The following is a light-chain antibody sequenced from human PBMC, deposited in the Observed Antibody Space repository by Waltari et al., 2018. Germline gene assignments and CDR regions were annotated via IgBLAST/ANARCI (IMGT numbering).Light chain of an antibody. CDR3: SSYTSTSTLWV. Sequence: QSALTQPASVSGSPGQSITISCTGPPSDVDVYNYVSWYQQFPGKAPKLIIYDVYNRPSGVSTRFSGSKSGATASLTISGLQADDEAEYWCSSYTSTSTLWVFGGGTKLTV. V-gene: IGLV2-14*03. J-gene: IGLJ3*02. CDR1: PSDVDVYNY. CDR2: DVY.